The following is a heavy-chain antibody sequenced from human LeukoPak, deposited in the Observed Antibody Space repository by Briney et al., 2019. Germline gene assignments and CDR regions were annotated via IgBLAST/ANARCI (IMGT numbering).Heavy chain of an antibody. CDR1: GFTFSSYA. D-gene: IGHD6-6*01. CDR2: ISYDGSNK. CDR3: ASSGAARPG. J-gene: IGHJ4*02. Sequence: QAGGSLRLSYAASGFTFSSYAMHWVRQAPGKGLEWVAVISYDGSNKYYADSVKGRFTISRDNSKNTLYLQMNSLRAEDTAVYYCASSGAARPGWGQGTLVTVSS. V-gene: IGHV3-30*01.